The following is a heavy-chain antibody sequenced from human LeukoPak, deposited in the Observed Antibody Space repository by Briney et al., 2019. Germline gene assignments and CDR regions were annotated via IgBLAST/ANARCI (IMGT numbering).Heavy chain of an antibody. CDR2: IIPILGIA. J-gene: IGHJ4*02. D-gene: IGHD1-26*01. V-gene: IGHV1-69*04. CDR1: GGTFSSYA. Sequence: ASVKVSCKASGGTFSSYAISWVRQAPGQGLEWMGRIIPILGIANYAQKFQGRVTITADKSTSTAYMELSSLRSEDTAVYYCARDQGIVGATSDYWGQGTLVTVSS. CDR3: ARDQGIVGATSDY.